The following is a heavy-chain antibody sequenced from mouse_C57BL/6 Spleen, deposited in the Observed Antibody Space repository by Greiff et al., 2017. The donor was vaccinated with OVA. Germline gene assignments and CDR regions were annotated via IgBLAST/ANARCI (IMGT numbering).Heavy chain of an antibody. Sequence: EVMLVESGAGLVKPGGSLKLSCAASGFTFSSYAMSWVRQTPEKRLEWVAYISSGGDYIYYADTVKGRFTISRDNARNTLYLQMSSLKSEDTAMYYCTRHMVGDFDYWGQGTTLTVSS. CDR2: ISSGGDYI. CDR1: GFTFSSYA. V-gene: IGHV5-9-1*02. J-gene: IGHJ2*01. CDR3: TRHMVGDFDY. D-gene: IGHD2-2*01.